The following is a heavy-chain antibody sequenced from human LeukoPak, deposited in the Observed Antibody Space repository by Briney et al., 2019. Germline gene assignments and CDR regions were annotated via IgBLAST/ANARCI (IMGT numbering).Heavy chain of an antibody. V-gene: IGHV3-30*18. D-gene: IGHD2-2*01. CDR1: GFTFSSYA. CDR2: ISYDGSNQ. J-gene: IGHJ6*02. CDR3: AKSSTSYYYGMDV. Sequence: GGSLRLSCTASGFTFSSYAMHWVRQAPGKGLEWVAVISYDGSNQYYTDSVKGRFTISRDNSKNTLYLQMNSLRAEDTAVFYCAKSSTSYYYGMDVWGQGTTVTVSS.